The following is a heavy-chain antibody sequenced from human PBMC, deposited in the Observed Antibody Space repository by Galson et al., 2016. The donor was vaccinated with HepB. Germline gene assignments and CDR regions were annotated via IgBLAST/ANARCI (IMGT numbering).Heavy chain of an antibody. CDR1: GFSFGGYV. J-gene: IGHJ4*02. CDR2: IGTGYGST. D-gene: IGHD3-10*01. CDR3: AARYGSVTYYGD. V-gene: IGHV3-23*01. Sequence: LRLSCATSGFSFGGYVMTWVRQAPGKGPEWVSSIGTGYGSTNYVESAKGRFTLSKDNSKNTVYLQMNSLRAEDTAVYYCAARYGSVTYYGDWGQGTLVTVSS.